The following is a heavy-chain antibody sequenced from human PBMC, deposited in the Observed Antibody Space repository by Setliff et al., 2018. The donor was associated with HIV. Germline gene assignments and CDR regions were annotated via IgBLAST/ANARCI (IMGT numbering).Heavy chain of an antibody. D-gene: IGHD4-4*01. CDR2: ISRSGTII. J-gene: IGHJ4*02. CDR3: ARDTELAYVDY. V-gene: IGHV3-11*01. Sequence: GSLRLSCAASGFTFSDYYMSWIRQAPGKGLEWVSYISRSGTIIYYADSVKGRFTISRDNAKNSLYLQMNSLRAEDTAVYYCARDTELAYVDYWGQGTLVTVS. CDR1: GFTFSDYY.